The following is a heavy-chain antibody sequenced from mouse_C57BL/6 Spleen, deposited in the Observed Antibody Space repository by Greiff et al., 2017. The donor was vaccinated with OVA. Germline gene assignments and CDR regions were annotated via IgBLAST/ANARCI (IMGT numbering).Heavy chain of an antibody. CDR1: GYTFTDYY. D-gene: IGHD1-1*01. CDR3: ARSGDYYGSSYYAMDY. CDR2: INPNNGGT. J-gene: IGHJ4*01. Sequence: EVQLHQSGPELVKPGASVKISCKASGYTFTDYYMNWVKQSHGKSLEWIGDINPNNGGTSYNQKFKGKATLTVDKSSSTAYMELRSLTSEDSAVYYCARSGDYYGSSYYAMDYWGQGTSVTVSS. V-gene: IGHV1-26*01.